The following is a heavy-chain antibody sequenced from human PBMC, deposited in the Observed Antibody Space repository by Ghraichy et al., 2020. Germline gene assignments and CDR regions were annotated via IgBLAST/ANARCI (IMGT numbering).Heavy chain of an antibody. V-gene: IGHV4-34*01. J-gene: IGHJ4*02. Sequence: SQTLSLTCSVYGGSIGGYYWSWIRHSPGQGLEWIGEINYVGVTIYNPSLESRVTISLDTYNNQFSLSLASVTAADTALYFCARGRYCGGGACYPRPSSFDYGGQGIPVTVSS. CDR2: INYVGVT. CDR1: GGSIGGYY. CDR3: ARGRYCGGGACYPRPSSFDY. D-gene: IGHD2-15*01.